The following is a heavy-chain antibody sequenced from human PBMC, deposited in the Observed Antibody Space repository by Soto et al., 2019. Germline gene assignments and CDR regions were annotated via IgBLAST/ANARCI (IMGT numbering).Heavy chain of an antibody. D-gene: IGHD5-12*01. CDR3: ACWGHIVPVATSDFDR. CDR1: DFPFTNYW. J-gene: IGHJ4*02. Sequence: PRGSLILSCASSDFPFTNYWMNWVRQTPGKGLMWVSRISPDGSDVGYADSVEGRFTVSRDNAKNTLYLQMHSLRAEDTAMYYCACWGHIVPVATSDFDRWGQGTLVTVSS. V-gene: IGHV3-74*01. CDR2: ISPDGSDV.